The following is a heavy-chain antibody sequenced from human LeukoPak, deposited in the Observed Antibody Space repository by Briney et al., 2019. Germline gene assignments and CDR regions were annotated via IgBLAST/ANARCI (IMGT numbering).Heavy chain of an antibody. V-gene: IGHV4-30-4*01. J-gene: IGHJ1*01. CDR1: GGSISSGDYY. D-gene: IGHD3-16*01. Sequence: SETLSLTCTVSGGSISSGDYYWSWIRQPPGKGLGWIGYIYYSGSPDYNPSLKSRVTISVDTSKNQFSLKLSSVTAADTAVYYCARVRGALYRGYFQHWGQGTLVTVSS. CDR2: IYYSGSP. CDR3: ARVRGALYRGYFQH.